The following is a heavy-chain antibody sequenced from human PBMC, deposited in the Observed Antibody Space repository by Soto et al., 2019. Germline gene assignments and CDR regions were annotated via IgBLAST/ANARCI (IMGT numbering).Heavy chain of an antibody. J-gene: IGHJ4*02. CDR2: IWYDGRRK. CDR3: ARDQFDRAKPRETRFFDL. V-gene: IGHV3-33*01. Sequence: SLSLGCAWSGFTFSSYGMHWVSQAPGKGRWWVAVIWYDGRRKFYAASVKGRFTISRDNSKNSLFLQMDSLRADDTAVYYCARDQFDRAKPRETRFFDLWGQG. D-gene: IGHD3-9*01. CDR1: GFTFSSYG.